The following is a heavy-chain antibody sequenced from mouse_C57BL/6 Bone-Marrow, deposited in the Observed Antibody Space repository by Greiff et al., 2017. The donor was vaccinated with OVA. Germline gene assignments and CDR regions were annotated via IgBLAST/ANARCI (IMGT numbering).Heavy chain of an antibody. V-gene: IGHV5-9*01. J-gene: IGHJ4*01. CDR1: GFTFSSYT. Sequence: EVKLVESGGGLVKPGGSLKLSCAASGFTFSSYTMSWVRQTPEKRLEWVATISGGGGNTYYPDSVKGRFTISRDNAKNTLYLQMSSLRSEDTALYYCASPLYDGPYYYAMDYWGQGTSVTVSS. CDR2: ISGGGGNT. CDR3: ASPLYDGPYYYAMDY. D-gene: IGHD2-3*01.